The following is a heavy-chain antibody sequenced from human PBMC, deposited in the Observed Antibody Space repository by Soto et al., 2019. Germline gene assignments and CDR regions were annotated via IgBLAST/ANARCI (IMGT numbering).Heavy chain of an antibody. Sequence: QLQLQESGPGLVKPSETLSLTCTVSGGSIDRSNYYWDWIRQPPGKGLEWIGTTYYNGNAYYNPYLKSRVNMSVDTAKNPFPPKPNSGTPAEPALYSCARTFVAVVIKGWGYWGQGTLVTVSS. D-gene: IGHD3-10*01. CDR3: ARTFVAVVIKGWGY. V-gene: IGHV4-39*01. CDR2: TYYNGNA. J-gene: IGHJ4*02. CDR1: GGSIDRSNYY.